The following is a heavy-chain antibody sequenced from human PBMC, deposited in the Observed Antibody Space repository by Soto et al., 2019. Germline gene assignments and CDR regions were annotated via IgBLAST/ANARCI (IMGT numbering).Heavy chain of an antibody. CDR3: ARDDCSGVSSLRGMGRYYGMDV. Sequence: EVQLLESGGGLVQPGGTLRLSCAASGFTFSSFAMSWVRQAPGKGLEWVSGISGGGGSTYYADSVKGRFTISRDNSKNTLHLQMNSLRAEDTAGYYCARDDCSGVSSLRGMGRYYGMDVWGQGTAVIVSS. V-gene: IGHV3-23*01. D-gene: IGHD2-15*01. CDR2: ISGGGGST. CDR1: GFTFSSFA. J-gene: IGHJ6*02.